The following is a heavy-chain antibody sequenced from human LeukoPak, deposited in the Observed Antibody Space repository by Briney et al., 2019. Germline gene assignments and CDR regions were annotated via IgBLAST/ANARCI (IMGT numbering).Heavy chain of an antibody. CDR3: ATSHGQWELLLTNADAFDI. D-gene: IGHD1-26*01. CDR1: GGTFSSYA. J-gene: IGHJ3*02. Sequence: SVKVSCKASGGTFSSYAISWVRQAPGQGLEWMGGIIPIFSTANYAQKFQGRVTITADKSTSTAYMELSSLRSEDTAVYYCATSHGQWELLLTNADAFDIWGQGTMVTVSS. CDR2: IIPIFSTA. V-gene: IGHV1-69*06.